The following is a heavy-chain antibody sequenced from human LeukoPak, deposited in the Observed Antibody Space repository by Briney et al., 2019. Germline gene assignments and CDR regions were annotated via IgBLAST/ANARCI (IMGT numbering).Heavy chain of an antibody. J-gene: IGHJ4*02. CDR3: AKDGDILTGLLDY. CDR2: ISYDGSNK. D-gene: IGHD3-9*01. CDR1: GFTFSSYA. V-gene: IGHV3-30-3*01. Sequence: GRSLRLSCAASGFTFSSYAMHWVRQAPGKGLEWVAVISYDGSNKYYADSVKGRFTISRDNSKNTLYLQMNSLRAEDTAVYYCAKDGDILTGLLDYWGQGTLVTVSS.